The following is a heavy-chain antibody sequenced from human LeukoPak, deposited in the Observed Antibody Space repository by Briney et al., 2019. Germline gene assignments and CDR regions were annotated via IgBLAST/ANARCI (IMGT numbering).Heavy chain of an antibody. CDR1: GYTFTSHG. CDR3: ARVLPYYYGMDV. D-gene: IGHD2-15*01. J-gene: IGHJ6*02. Sequence: ASVKVSCKASGYTFTSHGISWVRQAPGQGLEWMGWISGYNGNTKYAQKLLGRVTMTIDTSTSTAYMELRSLRSDDTAVYYCARVLPYYYGMDVWGQGTTVTVSS. V-gene: IGHV1-18*01. CDR2: ISGYNGNT.